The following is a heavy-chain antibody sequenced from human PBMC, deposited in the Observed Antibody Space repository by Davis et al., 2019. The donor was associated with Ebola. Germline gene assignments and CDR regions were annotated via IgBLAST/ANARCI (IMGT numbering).Heavy chain of an antibody. CDR1: GFTFGIYA. CDR3: TDYYYYGMDV. J-gene: IGHJ6*02. Sequence: GGSLRLSCAASGFTFGIYAMSWVRQAPGKGLEWVSGLIGVTGGTYYADSVKGRFTISRDISKNTLFLQMNSLRAEDTAVYYCTDYYYYGMDVWGQGTTVTVSS. V-gene: IGHV3-23*01. CDR2: LIGVTGGT.